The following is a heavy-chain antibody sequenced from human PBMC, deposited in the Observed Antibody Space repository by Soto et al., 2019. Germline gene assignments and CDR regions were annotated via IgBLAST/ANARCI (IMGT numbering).Heavy chain of an antibody. CDR3: ARGRYGDY. CDR2: ISAHNGNT. Sequence: QVHLVQSGAEVKKPGASVKVSCKGSGYTFTSYGITWVRQAPGQGLEWMGWISAHNGNTDYAQKLQGRVTVTRDTSTSTAYMELRSLRSDDTAVCYCARGRYGDYWGQGAPVTVSS. CDR1: GYTFTSYG. J-gene: IGHJ4*02. V-gene: IGHV1-18*01. D-gene: IGHD1-1*01.